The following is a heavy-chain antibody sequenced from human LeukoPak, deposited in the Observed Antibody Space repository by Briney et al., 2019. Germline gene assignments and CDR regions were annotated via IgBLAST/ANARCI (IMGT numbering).Heavy chain of an antibody. CDR3: ARGYDISDY. CDR1: GFTFSSYS. CDR2: ITSSSSYT. D-gene: IGHD3-9*01. V-gene: IGHV3-21*01. J-gene: IGHJ4*02. Sequence: PGGSLRLSCAASGFTFSSYSMNWVRQAPGKGLEWVSSITSSSSYTYYADSVKGRFTISRDNAKNSLYLQMNSLRAEDTAVYYCARGYDISDYWGQGTVVTVSS.